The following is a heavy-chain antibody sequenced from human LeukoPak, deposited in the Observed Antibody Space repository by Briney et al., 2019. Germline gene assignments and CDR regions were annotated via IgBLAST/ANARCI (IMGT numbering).Heavy chain of an antibody. D-gene: IGHD3-16*01. Sequence: SETLSLTCSVSGYSIRSGYHWAWIRQSPGKELVWIGSIYQSGSTYDNPSLRSRVTMSMDTSKNQFSLKMRPVTAADTAVYYCARSEINDYNRYWGQGILVTVSS. CDR3: ARSEINDYNRY. J-gene: IGHJ4*02. CDR2: IYQSGST. V-gene: IGHV4-38-2*02. CDR1: GYSIRSGYH.